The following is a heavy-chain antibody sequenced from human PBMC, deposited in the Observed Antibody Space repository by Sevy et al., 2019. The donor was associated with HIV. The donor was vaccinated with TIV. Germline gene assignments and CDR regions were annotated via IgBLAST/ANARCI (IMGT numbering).Heavy chain of an antibody. CDR3: ARKGGSWGMGYYYYYGMDV. CDR1: GGTFSSYA. D-gene: IGHD1-26*01. CDR2: IIPIFGTA. Sequence: ASVKVSCKASGGTFSSYAISWVRQAPGQGLEWMGGIIPIFGTANYAQKFQGRVTITADESTSTAYMELSSLRSEDTAVYYCARKGGSWGMGYYYYYGMDVWGQGTTVTVSS. V-gene: IGHV1-69*13. J-gene: IGHJ6*02.